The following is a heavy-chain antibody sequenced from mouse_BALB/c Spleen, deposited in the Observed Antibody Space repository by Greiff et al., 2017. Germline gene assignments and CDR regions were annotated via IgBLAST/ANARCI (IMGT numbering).Heavy chain of an antibody. J-gene: IGHJ3*01. CDR2: ISYSGST. Sequence: DVQLQESGPGLVKPSQSLSLTCTVTGYSITSDYAWNWIRQFPGNKLEWMGYISYSGSTSYNPSLKSRISITRDTSKNQFFLQLNSVTTEDTATYYCARWLYYDYDGAYWGQGTLVTVSA. D-gene: IGHD2-4*01. CDR3: ARWLYYDYDGAY. CDR1: GYSITSDYA. V-gene: IGHV3-2*02.